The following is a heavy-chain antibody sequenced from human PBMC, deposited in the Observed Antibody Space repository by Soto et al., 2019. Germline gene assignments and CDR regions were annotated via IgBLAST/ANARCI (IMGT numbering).Heavy chain of an antibody. CDR2: IIPIFGTA. D-gene: IGHD6-13*01. Sequence: GASVKVSCKASGGTFSSYAISWVRQAPGQGLEWMGGIIPIFGTANYAQKFQGRVTITADESTSTAYMELSSLRSEDTAVYYCARDQNEATHSSSWYGGSWFDPWGQGTLVTVSS. CDR3: ARDQNEATHSSSWYGGSWFDP. V-gene: IGHV1-69*13. CDR1: GGTFSSYA. J-gene: IGHJ5*02.